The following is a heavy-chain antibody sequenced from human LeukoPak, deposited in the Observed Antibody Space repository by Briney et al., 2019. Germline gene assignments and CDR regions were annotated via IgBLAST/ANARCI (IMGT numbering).Heavy chain of an antibody. Sequence: SQTLSLTCTVSGGSISSGYYYWSWIRQPPGKGLEWIGYIYYSGSTNYNPSLRSRVTISVDTSKNQFSLKLSSVTAADTAVYYCARDVGYCSGGSCYSMAYWGQGTLVTVSS. J-gene: IGHJ4*02. V-gene: IGHV4-61*01. CDR1: GGSISSGYYY. CDR3: ARDVGYCSGGSCYSMAY. D-gene: IGHD2-15*01. CDR2: IYYSGST.